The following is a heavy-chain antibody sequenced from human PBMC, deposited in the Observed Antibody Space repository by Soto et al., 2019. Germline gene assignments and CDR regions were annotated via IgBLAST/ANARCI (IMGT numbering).Heavy chain of an antibody. D-gene: IGHD3-10*01. J-gene: IGHJ5*02. CDR1: GYTFTSYD. Sequence: QVQLVQSGAEVKKPGASVKVSCKASGYTFTSYDINWVRQATGQGLEWMGWMNPNSGNTGYAQKFQGRVTITRNTSISTAYMELSSLRSEHTALYYCARVITMVRGVLSWFAPWGQGTLVTFSS. CDR3: ARVITMVRGVLSWFAP. V-gene: IGHV1-8*01. CDR2: MNPNSGNT.